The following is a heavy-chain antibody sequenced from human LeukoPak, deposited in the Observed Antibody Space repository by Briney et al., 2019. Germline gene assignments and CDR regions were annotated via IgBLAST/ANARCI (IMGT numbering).Heavy chain of an antibody. D-gene: IGHD2-2*01. V-gene: IGHV3-15*01. CDR3: TTDLYIVVVPAASNWFDP. Sequence: GGSLRLSCAASGFTFSSYSMNWVRQAPGKGLEWVGRIKSKTDGGTTDYAAPVKGRFTISRDDSKNTLYLQMNSLKTEDTAVYYCTTDLYIVVVPAASNWFDPWGQGTLVTVSS. J-gene: IGHJ5*02. CDR2: IKSKTDGGTT. CDR1: GFTFSSYS.